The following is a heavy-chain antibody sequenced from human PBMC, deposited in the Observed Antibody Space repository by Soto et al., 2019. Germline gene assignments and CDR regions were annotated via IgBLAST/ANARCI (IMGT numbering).Heavy chain of an antibody. D-gene: IGHD3-3*01. CDR1: GGSISRGGYS. Sequence: QLQLQESGSGLVKPSQTLSLTCAVSGGSISRGGYSWSWIRQPPGKGLEWIGYIYHSGSTYYNPSLKSRVTISVDRSKHQFSLKLRSVTSADTAVYYCARGVGGAYDFWSGEFDPWGQGTLVTVST. CDR2: IYHSGST. J-gene: IGHJ5*02. V-gene: IGHV4-30-2*01. CDR3: ARGVGGAYDFWSGEFDP.